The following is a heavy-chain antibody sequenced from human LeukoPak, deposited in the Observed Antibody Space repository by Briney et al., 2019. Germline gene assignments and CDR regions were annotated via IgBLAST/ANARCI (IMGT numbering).Heavy chain of an antibody. CDR1: GFTFSSYT. CDR3: APPGADSGLPQDV. Sequence: GGSLRLSCAVSGFTFSSYTMNWVRQAPGQGLEWVSSISSRGTYIYYAESVKGRFTISRDNAKNSVFLDMDSLRAEDTAVYYCAPPGADSGLPQDVWGNGTAVTVSS. D-gene: IGHD4-17*01. CDR2: ISSRGTYI. J-gene: IGHJ6*04. V-gene: IGHV3-21*01.